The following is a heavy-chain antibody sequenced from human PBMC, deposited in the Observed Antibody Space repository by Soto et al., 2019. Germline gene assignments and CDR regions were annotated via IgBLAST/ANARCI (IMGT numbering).Heavy chain of an antibody. J-gene: IGHJ5*02. V-gene: IGHV4-59*01. CDR2: ISYSGST. D-gene: IGHD2-8*01. Sequence: PSETLSLTCTVSGGSTTAYYLNWIHQPPGQGLEWIGYISYSGSTNYNPSLQSRVTISMDSSKSQFSLRLTSVTAADSALYYCARAPLSLRGVSEFDPWGQGTVVTVSS. CDR1: GGSTTAYY. CDR3: ARAPLSLRGVSEFDP.